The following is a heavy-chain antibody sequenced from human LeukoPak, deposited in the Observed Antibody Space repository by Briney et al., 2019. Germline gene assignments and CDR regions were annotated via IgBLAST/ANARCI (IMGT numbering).Heavy chain of an antibody. CDR3: ARLGYCSSTSCYFGVRVSFDY. CDR2: INDSGST. V-gene: IGHV4-34*01. J-gene: IGHJ4*02. Sequence: SETLSLTCGVYGVSLSNYYWSWIRQPPGKGLEWIGEINDSGSTNYNPSLKSRVTISVDTSKNQFSLKLSSVTAADTAVYYCARLGYCSSTSCYFGVRVSFDYWGQGTLVTVSS. CDR1: GVSLSNYY. D-gene: IGHD2-2*01.